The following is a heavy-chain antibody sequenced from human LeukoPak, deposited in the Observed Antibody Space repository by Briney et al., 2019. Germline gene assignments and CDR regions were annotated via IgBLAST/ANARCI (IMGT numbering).Heavy chain of an antibody. CDR3: AKEPGQSGQQLARGGFDY. J-gene: IGHJ4*02. Sequence: GGSLRLSCVVSGLTFSGSGFHWVRQAPGKGLEWVSAISGSGGSTYYADSVKGRFTISRDNSKNTLYLQMNSLRAEDTAVYYCAKEPGQSGQQLARGGFDYWGQGTLVTVPS. CDR2: ISGSGGST. D-gene: IGHD6-13*01. V-gene: IGHV3-23*01. CDR1: GLTFSGSG.